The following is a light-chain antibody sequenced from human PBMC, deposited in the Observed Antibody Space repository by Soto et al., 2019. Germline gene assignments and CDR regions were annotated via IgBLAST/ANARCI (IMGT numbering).Light chain of an antibody. V-gene: IGKV3-20*01. Sequence: EIVLTQSPGTLSLFPGERATFSCRTSQSISATYLAWYQQKPGQAPGLLIYATSSRATGIPDRFSGSGSRTDFTLTISRLEPDDSAVYYCQQYASLPRTFGQGTKVEI. CDR2: ATS. J-gene: IGKJ1*01. CDR3: QQYASLPRT. CDR1: QSISATY.